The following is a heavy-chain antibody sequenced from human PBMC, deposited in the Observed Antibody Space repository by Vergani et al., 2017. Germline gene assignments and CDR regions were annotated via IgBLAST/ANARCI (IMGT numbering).Heavy chain of an antibody. CDR3: AARERGDYFDY. V-gene: IGHV4-31*03. Sequence: QVQLQESGPGLVKPSQTLSLTCTVSGCSISSGGYYWSWIRQHPGKGLEWIGYIYYSGSTYYNPSLKSRVTISVDTSKNQFSLKLSTVTAADTAVYYCAARERGDYFDYWGQGTLVTVSS. D-gene: IGHD5-24*01. CDR2: IYYSGST. CDR1: GCSISSGGYY. J-gene: IGHJ4*02.